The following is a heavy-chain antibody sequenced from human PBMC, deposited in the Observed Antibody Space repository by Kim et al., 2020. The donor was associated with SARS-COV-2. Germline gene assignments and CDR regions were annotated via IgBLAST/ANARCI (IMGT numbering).Heavy chain of an antibody. V-gene: IGHV4-34*01. J-gene: IGHJ6*01. CDR1: GGSFSGYY. D-gene: IGHD2-15*01. CDR2: INHSGST. Sequence: SETLSLTCAVYGGSFSGYYWSWIRQPPGKGLEWIGEINHSGSTNYNPSLKSRVTISVDTSKNQFSLKLSSVTAADTAVYYCARGYCSGGSCYSYYYGMDV. CDR3: ARGYCSGGSCYSYYYGMDV.